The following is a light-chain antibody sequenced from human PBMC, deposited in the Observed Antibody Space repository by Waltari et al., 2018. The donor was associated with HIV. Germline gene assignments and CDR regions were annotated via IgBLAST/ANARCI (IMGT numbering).Light chain of an antibody. CDR3: QQYYSTPSIT. CDR2: WAS. V-gene: IGKV4-1*01. J-gene: IGKJ5*01. CDR1: QSVLYSSNNKNY. Sequence: VMTQSPDSLAVPLGVRATINCKSSQSVLYSSNNKNYLVWYQQKQGQPPKLLIYWASTGESGVPDRFSGSGSGTDFTLTISSLQAEDVAVYYCQQYYSTPSITFGQGTRLEIK.